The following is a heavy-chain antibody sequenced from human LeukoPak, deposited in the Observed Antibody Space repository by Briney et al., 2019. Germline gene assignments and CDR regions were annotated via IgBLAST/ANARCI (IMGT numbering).Heavy chain of an antibody. V-gene: IGHV3-74*01. CDR2: INSDGSST. D-gene: IGHD1-26*01. J-gene: IGHJ4*02. CDR1: GFTFSDYY. Sequence: GGSLRLSCAASGFTFSDYYMSWVRQAPGKGLVWVSRINSDGSSTSYADSVKGRFTNSRDNAKNTLYLQMNSLRAEDTAVYYCARAYSGSYFPDYWGQGTLVIVSS. CDR3: ARAYSGSYFPDY.